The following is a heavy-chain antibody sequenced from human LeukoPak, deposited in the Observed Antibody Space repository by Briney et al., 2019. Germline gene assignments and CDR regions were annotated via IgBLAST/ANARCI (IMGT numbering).Heavy chain of an antibody. V-gene: IGHV4-38-2*01. D-gene: IGHD5-24*01. CDR3: ARHGFASIGEPTPFDY. Sequence: SETLSLTCAVFGYSISSGYYWGWIRQPPGKGLEWIGSIYHSGSTYYNPSLKSRVTISVDTSKNQFSLKLSSVTAADTAVYYCARHGFASIGEPTPFDYWGQGTLVTVSS. J-gene: IGHJ4*02. CDR2: IYHSGST. CDR1: GYSISSGYY.